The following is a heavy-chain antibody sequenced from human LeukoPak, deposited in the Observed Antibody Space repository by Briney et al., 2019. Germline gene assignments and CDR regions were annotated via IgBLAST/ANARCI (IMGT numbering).Heavy chain of an antibody. CDR2: INPSGGST. D-gene: IGHD6-6*01. CDR1: GYTLTSYY. V-gene: IGHV1-46*01. J-gene: IGHJ6*03. Sequence: ASVKVSCKASGYTLTSYYMHWVRQAPGQGLEWMGIINPSGGSTSYAQKFQGRVTMTRDMSTSTVYMELSSLRSEDTAVYYCARDSLEYSSSSKPPDYYYYYYMDVWGKGTTVTVSS. CDR3: ARDSLEYSSSSKPPDYYYYYYMDV.